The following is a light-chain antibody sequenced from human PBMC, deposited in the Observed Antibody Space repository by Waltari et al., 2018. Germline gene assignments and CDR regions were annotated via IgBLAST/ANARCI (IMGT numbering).Light chain of an antibody. Sequence: SYVLTQPPSVSVAPGETARITCGGNNIGTKSVHWYRQKPGQAPVLVISYDSDRPSGIPGRFSGSNSGDTATLTISRVEAGDEADYCCQVWDANNEPGLFGTGTEVTV. J-gene: IGLJ1*01. CDR1: NIGTKS. CDR3: QVWDANNEPGL. CDR2: YDS. V-gene: IGLV3-21*01.